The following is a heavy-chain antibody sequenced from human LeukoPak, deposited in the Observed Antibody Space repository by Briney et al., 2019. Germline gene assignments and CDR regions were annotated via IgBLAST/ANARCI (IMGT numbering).Heavy chain of an antibody. Sequence: PGASLRLSCAASGFTFSSYAMSWVRQAPGKGLEWVSAISGSGGSTYYADSVKGRFTISRDISKSTLYLQMNSLRAEDTAVYYCAKGLSFGVNWGQGTLVTVSA. CDR3: AKGLSFGVN. CDR2: ISGSGGST. J-gene: IGHJ4*02. CDR1: GFTFSSYA. D-gene: IGHD2-8*01. V-gene: IGHV3-23*01.